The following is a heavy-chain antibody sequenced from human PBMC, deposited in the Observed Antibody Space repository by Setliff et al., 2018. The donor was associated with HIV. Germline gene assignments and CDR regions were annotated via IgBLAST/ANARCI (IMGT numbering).Heavy chain of an antibody. Sequence: ASETLSLTCTVSGGPISEYYWSWIRQPPGKGLEWMGYIYARGITNYNPSLNSRVTISRDTSKNEISLKLTSVTAADTAIYYCSRPYSGDYAFDMWGQGTMVTVSS. V-gene: IGHV4-59*01. CDR3: SRPYSGDYAFDM. J-gene: IGHJ3*02. CDR2: IYARGIT. CDR1: GGPISEYY. D-gene: IGHD4-17*01.